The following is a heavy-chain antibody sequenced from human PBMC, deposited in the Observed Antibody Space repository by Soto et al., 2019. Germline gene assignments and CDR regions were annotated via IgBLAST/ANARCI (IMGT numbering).Heavy chain of an antibody. J-gene: IGHJ5*02. Sequence: QVQLQESGPGLVKPSQTLSLTCTVSGGSISSGGYYWSWIRQHPGKGLEWIGYIYHSGTTYYNPSRKSRVTTXAXRXXNQFPLKLTSVTAAASAVYYCATVSGNHLLGWFAPWGQGTLVTVSS. V-gene: IGHV4-31*03. CDR3: ATVSGNHLLGWFAP. CDR2: IYHSGTT. D-gene: IGHD2-2*01. CDR1: GGSISSGGYY.